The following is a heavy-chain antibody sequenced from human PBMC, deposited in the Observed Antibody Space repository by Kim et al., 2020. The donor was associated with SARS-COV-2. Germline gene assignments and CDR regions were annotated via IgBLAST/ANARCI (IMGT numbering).Heavy chain of an antibody. J-gene: IGHJ6*02. V-gene: IGHV1-18*04. CDR1: GYTFTNSG. CDR3: AREVGSGGGLDV. CDR2: ISTYNGNT. D-gene: IGHD3-10*01. Sequence: ASVKVSCKASGYTFTNSGISWVRQAPGQGLEWMGWISTYNGNTNYAQMIQGRVTMTRDTSTSTAYMELRSLRSDDTAVFYCAREVGSGGGLDVWGQGTTV.